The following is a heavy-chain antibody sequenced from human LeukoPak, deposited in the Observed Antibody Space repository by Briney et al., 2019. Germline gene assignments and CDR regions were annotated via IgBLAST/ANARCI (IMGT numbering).Heavy chain of an antibody. Sequence: SETLSLTCSVSGGSISSYYWSWIRQPPGKGLEWIGYIYYTGSTNYNPSLKSRVTISVDTSKNQFSLKLSSVTAADTAVYYCTNRFGDRWGQGTLVTVSS. CDR2: IYYTGST. D-gene: IGHD3-10*01. V-gene: IGHV4-59*01. CDR3: TNRFGDR. J-gene: IGHJ4*02. CDR1: GGSISSYY.